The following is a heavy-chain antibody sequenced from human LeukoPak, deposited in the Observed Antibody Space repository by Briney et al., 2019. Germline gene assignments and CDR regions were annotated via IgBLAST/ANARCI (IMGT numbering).Heavy chain of an antibody. Sequence: PSETLSLTCTVSGDYISSYYWSWIRQPPGKGLEWIGYIYYSGSTNYNPSLKSRVTISVDTSKNQFSLKLSSVTAADTAVYYCARAYVLRFLEWPNGAFDIWGQGTMVTVSS. V-gene: IGHV4-59*12. D-gene: IGHD3-3*01. CDR2: IYYSGST. CDR1: GDYISSYY. J-gene: IGHJ3*02. CDR3: ARAYVLRFLEWPNGAFDI.